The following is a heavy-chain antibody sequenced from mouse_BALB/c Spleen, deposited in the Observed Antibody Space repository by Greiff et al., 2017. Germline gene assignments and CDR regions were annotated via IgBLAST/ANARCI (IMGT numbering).Heavy chain of an antibody. CDR2: ISYSGST. CDR1: GYSITSDYA. J-gene: IGHJ3*01. V-gene: IGHV3-2*02. D-gene: IGHD2-4*01. Sequence: EVKLMESGPGLVKPSQSLSLTCTVTGYSITSDYAWNWIRQFPGNKLEWMGYISYSGSTSYNPSLKSRISITRDTSKNQFFLQLNSVTTEDTATYYCAREGDYDGFAYWGQGTLVTVSA. CDR3: AREGDYDGFAY.